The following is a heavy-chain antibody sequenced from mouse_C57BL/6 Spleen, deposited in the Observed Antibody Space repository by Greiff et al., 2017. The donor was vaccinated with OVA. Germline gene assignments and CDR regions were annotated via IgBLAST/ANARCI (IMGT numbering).Heavy chain of an antibody. D-gene: IGHD1-1*01. CDR1: GYTFTSYW. Sequence: VQLQQPGAELVTPGASVKLSCKASGYTFTSYWMHWVKPRPGQGLEWIGMIHPNSGSTNYNEKFKSKATLTVDKSSSTASMQISSLTSEDSAVYYCARSLITTVVEASYWGQGTTLTVSS. J-gene: IGHJ2*01. CDR2: IHPNSGST. CDR3: ARSLITTVVEASY. V-gene: IGHV1-64*01.